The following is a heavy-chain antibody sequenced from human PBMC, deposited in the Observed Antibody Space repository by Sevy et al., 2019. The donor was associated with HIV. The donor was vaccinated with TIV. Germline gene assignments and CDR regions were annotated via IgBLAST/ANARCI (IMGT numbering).Heavy chain of an antibody. D-gene: IGHD2-21*01. Sequence: GGSLRLSCAASGFTFSSYGMHWVRQAPGKGLEWVAVIWFDGSNTFYADSVKGRFTISRDIAENALHLQTNSLRAEDTAVYYCARDLESYNYGAYGPSFMPDYWGQGTVVTVSS. V-gene: IGHV3-33*01. CDR3: ARDLESYNYGAYGPSFMPDY. CDR2: IWFDGSNT. J-gene: IGHJ4*02. CDR1: GFTFSSYG.